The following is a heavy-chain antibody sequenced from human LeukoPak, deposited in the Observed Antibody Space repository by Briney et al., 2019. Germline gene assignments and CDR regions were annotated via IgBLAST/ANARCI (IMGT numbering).Heavy chain of an antibody. V-gene: IGHV3-13*01. J-gene: IGHJ2*01. Sequence: PGGSLRLSCAASGFTFSSYDMHWVRQATGKGLEWVSAIRTAGDTYYPGSVKGRFTISRENAKNSLYLQMNSLRAGDTAVYYCAREQTQLGIDLWGRGTLVTVSS. D-gene: IGHD7-27*01. CDR3: AREQTQLGIDL. CDR1: GFTFSSYD. CDR2: IRTAGDT.